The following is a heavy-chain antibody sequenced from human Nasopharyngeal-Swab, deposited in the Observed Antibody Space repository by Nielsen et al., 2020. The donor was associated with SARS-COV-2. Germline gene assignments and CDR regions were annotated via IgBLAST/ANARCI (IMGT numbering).Heavy chain of an antibody. Sequence: GGSLRLSCAASGFTFSSYGMHWVRQAPGKGLEWVAVIWYDGSNKYYADSVKGRFTISRDNSKNTLYLQMNSLRAEDTAVYYCARDGGRGYNFGYWGQGTLVTVSS. D-gene: IGHD3-16*01. CDR1: GFTFSSYG. CDR2: IWYDGSNK. J-gene: IGHJ4*02. CDR3: ARDGGRGYNFGY. V-gene: IGHV3-33*01.